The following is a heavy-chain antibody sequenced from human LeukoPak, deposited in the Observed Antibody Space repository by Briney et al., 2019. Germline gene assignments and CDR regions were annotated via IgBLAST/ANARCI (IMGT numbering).Heavy chain of an antibody. CDR3: ARDMPDGYYYDSSGPDF. CDR2: IRYDGSNK. CDR1: GFTFSSYG. Sequence: GGSLRLSCAASGFTFSSYGMHWVRQAPGKGLECVAFIRYDGSNKYYADSVKGRFTIARDNSKNILFLQMNSLRPEDTAVYYCARDMPDGYYYDSSGPDFWGPGTLVTVSS. J-gene: IGHJ4*02. D-gene: IGHD3-22*01. V-gene: IGHV3-30*02.